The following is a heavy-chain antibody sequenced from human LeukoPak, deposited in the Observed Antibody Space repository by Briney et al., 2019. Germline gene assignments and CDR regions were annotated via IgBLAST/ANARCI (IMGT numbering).Heavy chain of an antibody. J-gene: IGHJ3*02. CDR1: GFTFSGYA. V-gene: IGHV3-23*01. Sequence: QPGGSLRLSCAASGFTFSGYAMTWVRQAPGKGLEWVSGITTSGGSTYYADSVKGRFTISRDNSKNTLYLQMNSLRAEDTAVYYCARAKVRSSGWLDAFDIWGQGTMVTVSS. D-gene: IGHD6-19*01. CDR2: ITTSGGST. CDR3: ARAKVRSSGWLDAFDI.